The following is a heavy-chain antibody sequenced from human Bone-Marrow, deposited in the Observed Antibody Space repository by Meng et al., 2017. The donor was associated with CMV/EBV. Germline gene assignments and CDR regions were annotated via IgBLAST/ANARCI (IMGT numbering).Heavy chain of an antibody. CDR1: GFTLSSYW. J-gene: IGHJ6*02. CDR2: IKQDGSEK. Sequence: GESLKISCAASGFTLSSYWMSWVRQAPGKGLEWVANIKQDGSEKYYVDSVKGRFTISRDNAKNSLYLQMNSLRAEDTAVYYCARQYYDFWSGYYNYGMDVWGQGTTVTVSS. D-gene: IGHD3-3*01. V-gene: IGHV3-7*01. CDR3: ARQYYDFWSGYYNYGMDV.